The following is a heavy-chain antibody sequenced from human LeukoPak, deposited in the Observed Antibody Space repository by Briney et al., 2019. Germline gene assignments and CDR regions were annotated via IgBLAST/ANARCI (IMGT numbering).Heavy chain of an antibody. CDR2: INPNSGGT. Sequence: ASVKVSCKASGYTFIDYYMHWVRQAPGQGLEWMGWINPNSGGTNYAQKFQVRVTMTRDTSISTAYMELRRLRSDDTAVYYCAGAVNLYSGSYFAFDMWGEGTMVSVSS. J-gene: IGHJ3*02. D-gene: IGHD1-26*01. CDR1: GYTFIDYY. V-gene: IGHV1-2*02. CDR3: AGAVNLYSGSYFAFDM.